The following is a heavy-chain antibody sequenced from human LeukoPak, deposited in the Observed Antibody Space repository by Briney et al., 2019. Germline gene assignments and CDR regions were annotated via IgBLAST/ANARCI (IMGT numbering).Heavy chain of an antibody. CDR2: IYSGGST. D-gene: IGHD3-10*01. V-gene: IGHV3-66*01. Sequence: GGSLRLSCAASGFTVSSNYMSWVRQAPGKGLEWVSVIYSGGSTYYAGSVKGRFTISRDNSKNTLYLQMNSLRAEDTAVYYCARDGRWGRGSLEDWGQGTLVTVSS. CDR1: GFTVSSNY. J-gene: IGHJ4*02. CDR3: ARDGRWGRGSLED.